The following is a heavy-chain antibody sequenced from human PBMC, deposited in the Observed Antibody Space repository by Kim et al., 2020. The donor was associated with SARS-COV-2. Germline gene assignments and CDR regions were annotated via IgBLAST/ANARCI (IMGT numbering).Heavy chain of an antibody. CDR2: ISSSGSTI. V-gene: IGHV3-48*03. CDR3: ARSILDQYCSGGSCSMDV. Sequence: GGSLRLSCAASGFTFSSYEMNWVRQAPGKGLEWVSYISSSGSTIYYADSVKGRFTISRDNAKNSLYLQMNSLRAEDTAVYYCARSILDQYCSGGSCSMDVWGRGTTVTVSS. CDR1: GFTFSSYE. J-gene: IGHJ6*02. D-gene: IGHD2-15*01.